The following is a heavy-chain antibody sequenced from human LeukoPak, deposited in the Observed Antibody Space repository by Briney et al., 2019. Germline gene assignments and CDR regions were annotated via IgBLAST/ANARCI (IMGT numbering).Heavy chain of an antibody. CDR1: GGSISSYY. Sequence: SETLSLTCTVSGGSISSYYWSWIRQPPGKGLEWIGYIYYNGSTNYNPSLKSRVTISVDTSKNQFSLKLSSVTAADTAVYYCARDRSSHYYFDYWGQGTLVTVSS. D-gene: IGHD6-19*01. V-gene: IGHV4-59*01. CDR2: IYYNGST. J-gene: IGHJ4*02. CDR3: ARDRSSHYYFDY.